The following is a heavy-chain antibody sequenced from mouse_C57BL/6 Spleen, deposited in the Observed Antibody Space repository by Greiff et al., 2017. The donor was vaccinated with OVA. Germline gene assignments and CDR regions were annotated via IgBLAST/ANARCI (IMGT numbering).Heavy chain of an antibody. V-gene: IGHV1-81*01. D-gene: IGHD2-3*01. CDR2: IYPRSGNT. J-gene: IGHJ4*01. CDR3: ARRYDGPYYYAMDY. Sequence: QVQLKQSGAELARPGASVKLSCKASGYTFTSYGISWVKQRTGQGLEWIGEIYPRSGNTYYNEKFKGKATLTADKSSSTAYMELRSLTSEDSAVYFCARRYDGPYYYAMDYWGQGTSVTVSS. CDR1: GYTFTSYG.